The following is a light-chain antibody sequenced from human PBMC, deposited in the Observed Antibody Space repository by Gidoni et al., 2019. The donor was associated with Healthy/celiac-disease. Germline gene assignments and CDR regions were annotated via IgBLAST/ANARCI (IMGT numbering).Light chain of an antibody. J-gene: IGKJ1*01. CDR3: QQSYSPPWT. CDR1: QSMSSY. Sequence: DIQMTHSPSSLSASVGDRVTITCRASQSMSSYLNWYQQKPGKAPKLLIYAASSLPSGVPSRCSGSGSGTDFTLTISSLPPEDFANYYCQQSYSPPWTFGQGTKVEIK. V-gene: IGKV1-39*01. CDR2: AAS.